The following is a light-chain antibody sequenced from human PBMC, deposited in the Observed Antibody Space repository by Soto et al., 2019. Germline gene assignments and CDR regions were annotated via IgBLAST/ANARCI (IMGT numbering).Light chain of an antibody. CDR2: DAS. V-gene: IGKV3-11*01. CDR1: QSVSSY. J-gene: IGKJ5*01. Sequence: EIVMTQSPATPSVSPGERATPSCRASQSVSSYLAWYQQKPGQAPRLLIYDASNRATGIPARFSGSGSGTDFTLTISSLEPEDFAVYYCQQRSNWPITFGQGTRLEIK. CDR3: QQRSNWPIT.